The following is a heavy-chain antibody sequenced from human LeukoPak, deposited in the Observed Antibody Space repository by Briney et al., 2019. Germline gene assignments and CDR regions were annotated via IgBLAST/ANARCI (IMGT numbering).Heavy chain of an antibody. CDR3: ARGFHGFGYSYGPPGDY. CDR1: GDSINSGGYY. J-gene: IGHJ4*02. D-gene: IGHD5-18*01. CDR2: IYYSGSA. V-gene: IGHV4-31*03. Sequence: PSETLSLTCSVSGDSINSGGYYWSWIRQHPGKGLGWIGDIYYSGSASYNPSLKSRVSISLDTSKNQFSLKLSSVTAADTAVYYCARGFHGFGYSYGPPGDYWGQGTLVTVSS.